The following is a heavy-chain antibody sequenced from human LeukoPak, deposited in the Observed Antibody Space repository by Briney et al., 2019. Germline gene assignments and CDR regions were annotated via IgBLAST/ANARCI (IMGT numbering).Heavy chain of an antibody. D-gene: IGHD3-10*01. V-gene: IGHV4-59*01. CDR2: IYYSGST. CDR3: ARDRDGYFDY. J-gene: IGHJ4*02. Sequence: PSETLSLTCTVSGGSISSYYWSWIRQPPGKGLEWIGYIYYSGSTNYNPSLKSRVTISVDTSKNQFSLKLSSVTAADTAVYYCARDRDGYFDYWGQGTLVTVSS. CDR1: GGSISSYY.